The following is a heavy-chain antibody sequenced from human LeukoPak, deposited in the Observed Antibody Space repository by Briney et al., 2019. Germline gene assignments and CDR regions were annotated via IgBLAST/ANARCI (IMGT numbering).Heavy chain of an antibody. CDR3: ARFSWGCSTASCYLTN. CDR2: IYYTGPT. CDR1: GGSLSGHY. V-gene: IGHV4-59*11. Sequence: PSETLSLTCTVGGGSLSGHYWGWIRQPPGKGLELVGHIYYTGPTFYNPSLNSRVTITLDTSRNRFSLRLTSVIAADTAVYYCARFSWGCSTASCYLTNWGQGALVTVSS. J-gene: IGHJ4*02. D-gene: IGHD2-2*01.